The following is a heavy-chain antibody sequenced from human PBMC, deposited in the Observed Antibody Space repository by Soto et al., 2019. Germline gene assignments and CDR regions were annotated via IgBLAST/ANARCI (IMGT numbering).Heavy chain of an antibody. CDR3: ARGELGRDYYFDY. CDR1: GGSVSYGDYY. Sequence: LSLTCTVSGGSVSYGDYYWSWIRQPPGKGLEWLGYIYYSGSIYYNPSLKSRATISADTSKNQFSLRLSPVTAADTAVYYCARGELGRDYYFDYWGQGTLVTVSS. J-gene: IGHJ4*02. CDR2: IYYSGSI. D-gene: IGHD1-26*01. V-gene: IGHV4-30-4*01.